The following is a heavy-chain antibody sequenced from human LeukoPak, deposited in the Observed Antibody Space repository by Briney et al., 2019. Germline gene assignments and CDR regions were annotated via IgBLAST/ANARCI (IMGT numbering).Heavy chain of an antibody. Sequence: ASVTVSCKVSGNSLSELSIHWVRQAPGKGLECLGGFDPEEAKMVYAQNFQGRVTMTEDTSTQTAYMELSGLTSDDTAVYYCTTRSGDFWSGLVNWGQGTLVTVSS. CDR2: FDPEEAKM. CDR3: TTRSGDFWSGLVN. V-gene: IGHV1-24*01. J-gene: IGHJ4*02. D-gene: IGHD3-3*01. CDR1: GNSLSELS.